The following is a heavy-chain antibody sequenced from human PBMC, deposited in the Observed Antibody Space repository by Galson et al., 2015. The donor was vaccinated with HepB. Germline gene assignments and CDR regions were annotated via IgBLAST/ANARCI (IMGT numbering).Heavy chain of an antibody. Sequence: VKVSCKVSGYTFTDYYMHWVQQAPGKGPEWMGLVDPEDGETIYAEKFQGRVTITADTSTDTAYMELSSLRSEDTAVYYCATVQLELPDVWGQGTTVTVSS. CDR1: GYTFTDYY. CDR2: VDPEDGET. V-gene: IGHV1-69-2*01. J-gene: IGHJ6*02. CDR3: ATVQLELPDV. D-gene: IGHD1-7*01.